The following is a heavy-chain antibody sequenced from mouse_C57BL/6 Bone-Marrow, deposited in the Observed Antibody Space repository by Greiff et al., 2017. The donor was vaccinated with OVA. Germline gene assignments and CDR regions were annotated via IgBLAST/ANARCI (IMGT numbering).Heavy chain of an antibody. CDR3: ARGATVVFDY. V-gene: IGHV3-1*01. CDR2: ISYSGST. CDR1: GYSITSGYD. D-gene: IGHD1-1*01. Sequence: EVKLMESGPGMVKPSQSLSLTCTVTGYSITSGYDWHWIRPFPGNKLEWMGYISYSGSTNYNPSLKSRISITHDTSKNHFFLKLNSVTTEDTATYYCARGATVVFDYWGKGTTLTVSS. J-gene: IGHJ2*01.